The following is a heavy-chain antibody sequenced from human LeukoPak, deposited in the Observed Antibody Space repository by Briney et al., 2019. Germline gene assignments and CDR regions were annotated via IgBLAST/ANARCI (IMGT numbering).Heavy chain of an antibody. CDR1: GFTFSSYG. CDR3: ATDSKYRAVAVRIDADY. D-gene: IGHD6-19*01. V-gene: IGHV3-30*03. Sequence: GRSLRLSCAASGFTFSSYGMHWVRQAPGKGLEWVAVREGRFTISRDNSKNTLYLQMNSLRPEDTAVYYCATDSKYRAVAVRIDADYWGQGTLVTVSS. J-gene: IGHJ4*02.